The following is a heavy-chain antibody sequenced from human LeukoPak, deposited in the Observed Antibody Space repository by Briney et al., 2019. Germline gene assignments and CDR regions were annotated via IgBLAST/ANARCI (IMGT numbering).Heavy chain of an antibody. CDR1: GFTFSDHY. CDR3: ARASAYYYSSGTYYYFDF. CDR2: ITSSGSTI. D-gene: IGHD3-10*01. Sequence: PGGSLRLSCAASGFTFSDHYMSWFRQAPGKGLEWISYITSSGSTIHYADSVKGRFTISRDNAKNSLYLQMHSLRAEDTAFYYCARASAYYYSSGTYYYFDFWGQGTLVTVSP. J-gene: IGHJ4*02. V-gene: IGHV3-11*01.